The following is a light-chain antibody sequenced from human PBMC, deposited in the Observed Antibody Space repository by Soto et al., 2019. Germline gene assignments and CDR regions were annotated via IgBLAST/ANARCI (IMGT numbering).Light chain of an antibody. V-gene: IGLV2-14*03. CDR2: DVS. Sequence: QSALTQPASVSGSPAQSITISCTGTSSDIGDSNYVSWYQQHPGKAPKLVIYDVSNRPSGVSNRFSGSKSANTASLTISGLQAEDEADYYCSSFRSSSTSYVFGTGTKLTVL. CDR3: SSFRSSSTSYV. CDR1: SSDIGDSNY. J-gene: IGLJ1*01.